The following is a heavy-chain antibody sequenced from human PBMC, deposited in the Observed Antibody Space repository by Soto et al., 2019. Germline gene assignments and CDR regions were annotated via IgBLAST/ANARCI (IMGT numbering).Heavy chain of an antibody. J-gene: IGHJ4*02. V-gene: IGHV4-31*03. CDR3: ARGVTTVTTIDY. CDR1: GCSISNGPYY. Sequence: QTLSLTCTVSGCSISNGPYYSSGIREHPGTGLEWIVYMHYSGTPYYNPSLRSRVTISVDTSKNQFSLKLSSVTAADTAVYYCARGVTTVTTIDYWGQGTLVTVSS. D-gene: IGHD4-17*01. CDR2: MHYSGTP.